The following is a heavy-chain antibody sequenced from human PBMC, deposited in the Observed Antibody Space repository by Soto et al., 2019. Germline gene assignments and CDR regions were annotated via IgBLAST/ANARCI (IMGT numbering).Heavy chain of an antibody. Sequence: GASVKVSCKASGYTLAGYARHWVRQAPGQRLEWMGWINAGNGNTKYSQKFQGRVTITRDTSASTAYMELSSLRSEDTAVYYCARDPWNYVSGWFDPWGQGTLVTVSS. CDR1: GYTLAGYA. V-gene: IGHV1-3*01. J-gene: IGHJ5*02. D-gene: IGHD1-7*01. CDR2: INAGNGNT. CDR3: ARDPWNYVSGWFDP.